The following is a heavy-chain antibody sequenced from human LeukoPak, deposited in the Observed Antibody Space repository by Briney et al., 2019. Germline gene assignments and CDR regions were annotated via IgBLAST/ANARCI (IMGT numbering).Heavy chain of an antibody. D-gene: IGHD4-17*01. Sequence: PGGSLRLSCAASGFTFSSCSMNWVRQAPGKGLEWVSSISSSSSYIYYADSVKGRFTISRDNAKNSLYLQMNSLRAEDTAVYYCAREWTTVTTVDYWGQGTLVTVSS. CDR3: AREWTTVTTVDY. V-gene: IGHV3-21*01. J-gene: IGHJ4*02. CDR2: ISSSSSYI. CDR1: GFTFSSCS.